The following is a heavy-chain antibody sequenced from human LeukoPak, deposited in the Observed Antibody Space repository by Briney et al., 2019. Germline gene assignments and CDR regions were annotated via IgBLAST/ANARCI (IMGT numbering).Heavy chain of an antibody. Sequence: SETLSLTCTVSGGSISTYYWSWIRQPPEKGLEWIGYIYYTGSTNYNPSLKSRVTMSVDTSKNHFSLKLSSVTAADTAMYYCARLDYDILSGYYFDYWGQGTLVTVSS. D-gene: IGHD3-9*01. CDR2: IYYTGST. CDR3: ARLDYDILSGYYFDY. J-gene: IGHJ4*02. V-gene: IGHV4-59*08. CDR1: GGSISTYY.